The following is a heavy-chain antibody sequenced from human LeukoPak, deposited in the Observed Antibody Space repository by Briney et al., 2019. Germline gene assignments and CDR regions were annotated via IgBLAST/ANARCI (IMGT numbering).Heavy chain of an antibody. Sequence: GGSLRLSCAASGLAFSNYAMSGVRQAPGEGLEWVSAITGSGGTTYYADSAKGRFTISRDNSKNTVYLQMNSLRAEDTAVYYCAKGPDKYGIKAYADFWGQGTLVTVSS. CDR1: GLAFSNYA. J-gene: IGHJ4*02. CDR2: ITGSGGTT. V-gene: IGHV3-23*01. CDR3: AKGPDKYGIKAYADF. D-gene: IGHD2-8*01.